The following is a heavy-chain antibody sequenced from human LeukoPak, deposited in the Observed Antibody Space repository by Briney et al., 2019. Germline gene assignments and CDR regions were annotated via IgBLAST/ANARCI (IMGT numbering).Heavy chain of an antibody. J-gene: IGHJ5*02. CDR2: IKQDGSEK. CDR3: ARNSGSHP. CDR1: GFTFSSYW. D-gene: IGHD1-26*01. Sequence: GCLRLSCAASGFTFSSYWMTWVRQAPGKGVEWVANIKQDGSEKYYVDSVKGRFTISRDNAQNSLYLQMNSLRDEDTAVYYCARNSGSHPWGQGTLVTVSP. V-gene: IGHV3-7*01.